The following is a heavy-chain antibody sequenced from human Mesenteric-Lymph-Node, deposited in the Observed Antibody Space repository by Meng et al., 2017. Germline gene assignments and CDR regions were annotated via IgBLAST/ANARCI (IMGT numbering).Heavy chain of an antibody. D-gene: IGHD3-10*01. CDR2: INPNSGGT. CDR1: GYTFTSYD. J-gene: IGHJ6*02. CDR3: ARDFPDYYGSGSHGGAYGMDV. V-gene: IGHV1-2*02. Sequence: ASVKVSCKASGYTFTSYDINWVRQATGQGLEWMGWINPNSGGTNYAQKFQGRVTMTRDTSISTAYMELSRLRSDDTAVYYCARDFPDYYGSGSHGGAYGMDVWGQGTTVTVSS.